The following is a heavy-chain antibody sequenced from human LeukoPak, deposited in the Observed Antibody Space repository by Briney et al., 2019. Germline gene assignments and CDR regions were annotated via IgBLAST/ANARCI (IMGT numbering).Heavy chain of an antibody. V-gene: IGHV3-21*01. CDR2: ISSSSSYI. D-gene: IGHD5-18*01. Sequence: PGGSLRLSCAASGFTFSSYSMNWVRQAPGKGLEWVSSISSSSSYIYSADSVKGRFTISRDNAKNSLYLQMNSLRAEDTAVYYCARVDWDTAMIDYWGQGTLVTVSS. CDR3: ARVDWDTAMIDY. CDR1: GFTFSSYS. J-gene: IGHJ4*02.